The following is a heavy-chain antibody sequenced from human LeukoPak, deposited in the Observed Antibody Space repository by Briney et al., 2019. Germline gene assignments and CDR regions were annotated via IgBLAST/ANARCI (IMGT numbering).Heavy chain of an antibody. J-gene: IGHJ6*02. Sequence: PSETLSLTCTVSGASIYSGDYYWSWIRQPPGKGLEWIGYVFYSGSAYYNPSLKSRLIISVDTSKNQFSLKLSSVTAADTAVYYCAREFYGSGSNAPYYYYYGMDVWGRGTTVTVSS. CDR1: GASIYSGDYY. CDR2: VFYSGSA. CDR3: AREFYGSGSNAPYYYYYGMDV. V-gene: IGHV4-30-4*01. D-gene: IGHD3-10*01.